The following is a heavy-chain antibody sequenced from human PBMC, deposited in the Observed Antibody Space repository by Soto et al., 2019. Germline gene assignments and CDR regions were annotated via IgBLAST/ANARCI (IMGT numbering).Heavy chain of an antibody. V-gene: IGHV3-23*01. CDR1: GFTISSNA. D-gene: IGHD1-1*01. CDR2: ISDRGDTT. Sequence: GGSLRLSCAASGFTISSNAMYWVRQAPGKGLEWVSAISDRGDTTHYADSVKGRFTISRDTSKNTLYLQLNALRADDTAVYYCAKDKPGTTSFDYWGQGTLVTVSS. J-gene: IGHJ4*02. CDR3: AKDKPGTTSFDY.